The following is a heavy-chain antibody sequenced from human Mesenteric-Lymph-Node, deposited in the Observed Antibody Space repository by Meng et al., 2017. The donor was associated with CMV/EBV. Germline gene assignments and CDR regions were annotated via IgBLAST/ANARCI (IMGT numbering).Heavy chain of an antibody. V-gene: IGHV3-48*03. CDR2: ISSSGSTR. J-gene: IGHJ6*02. CDR1: GFTFSSYE. D-gene: IGHD6-6*01. CDR3: ARVSIAARRGGLYYYYYGMDV. Sequence: GESLMISCAASGFTFSSYEMNWVRQAPEKGLEWVSYISSSGSTRYYADSVKGRFTNTRDNAKNSLYLQMNSLGAEDTAVYYCARVSIAARRGGLYYYYYGMDVWGQGTTVTVSS.